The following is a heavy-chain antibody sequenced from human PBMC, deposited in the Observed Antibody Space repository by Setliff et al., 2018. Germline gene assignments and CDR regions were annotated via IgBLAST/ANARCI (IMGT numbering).Heavy chain of an antibody. CDR2: FDPEDGET. D-gene: IGHD3-22*01. CDR1: GYTLTELS. CDR3: ATLAFTYYYDSSGYYPHDY. J-gene: IGHJ4*02. V-gene: IGHV1-24*01. Sequence: ASVKVSCKVSGYTLTELSMHWVRQAPGKGLEWMGGFDPEDGETIYAQKFQGRVTMTEDTSTDTAYMELSSLRSEDTAVYYCATLAFTYYYDSSGYYPHDYWGQGTPVTVS.